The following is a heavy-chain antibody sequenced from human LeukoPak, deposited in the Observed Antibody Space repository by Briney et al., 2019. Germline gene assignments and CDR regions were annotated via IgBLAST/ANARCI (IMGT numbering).Heavy chain of an antibody. Sequence: ASVKVSCKASGYTFTGYYMHWVRQAPGQGLEWMGWINPKSGSTNYAQKFQGRATMTRDTSISTAYMELSSLRSDDTAVYYCARDSPSDYYDSSGYDYWGQGTLVTVSS. CDR1: GYTFTGYY. CDR3: ARDSPSDYYDSSGYDY. V-gene: IGHV1-2*02. D-gene: IGHD3-22*01. CDR2: INPKSGST. J-gene: IGHJ4*02.